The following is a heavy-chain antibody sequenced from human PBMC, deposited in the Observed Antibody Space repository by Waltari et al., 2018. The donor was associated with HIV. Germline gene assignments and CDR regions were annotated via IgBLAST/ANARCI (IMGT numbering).Heavy chain of an antibody. Sequence: EVQLVESGGGLVQPGGSLRLSCAASGFTFSSYWMSWVRQAPGKWLEGVANIKQDGSGKYYVDSVNGRFTISRDNAENSLYLQMNSLRAEDTAVYYCARGGFYGSGSKVNWGQGTLVTVSS. D-gene: IGHD3-10*01. CDR3: ARGGFYGSGSKVN. CDR1: GFTFSSYW. V-gene: IGHV3-7*04. CDR2: IKQDGSGK. J-gene: IGHJ4*02.